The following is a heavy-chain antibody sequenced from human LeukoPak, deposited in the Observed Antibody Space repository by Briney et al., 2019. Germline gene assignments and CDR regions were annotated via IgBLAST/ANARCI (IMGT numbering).Heavy chain of an antibody. CDR2: IIPIFGTA. Sequence: SVKVSCKASGYTFTNYGISWVRQAPGQGLEWMGGIIPIFGTANYAQKFQGRVTITADKSTSTAYMELSSLRSEDTAVYYCARGYDYGDYVSAYWGQGTLVTVSS. CDR3: ARGYDYGDYVSAY. D-gene: IGHD4-17*01. J-gene: IGHJ4*02. CDR1: GYTFTNYG. V-gene: IGHV1-69*06.